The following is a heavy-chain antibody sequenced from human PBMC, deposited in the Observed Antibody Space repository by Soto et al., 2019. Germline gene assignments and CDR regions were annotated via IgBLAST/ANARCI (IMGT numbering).Heavy chain of an antibody. V-gene: IGHV3-9*01. CDR2: ISWNSGSI. CDR1: VFTFDDYA. Sequence: PGGSLRLSCAAPVFTFDDYAMHWVRQAPGKGLEWVSGISWNSGSIGYADSVKGRFTISRDNAKNSLYLQMNSLRAEDTALYYCAKDMAEDGGYEMYYFDYWGQGTLVTVSS. D-gene: IGHD5-12*01. CDR3: AKDMAEDGGYEMYYFDY. J-gene: IGHJ4*02.